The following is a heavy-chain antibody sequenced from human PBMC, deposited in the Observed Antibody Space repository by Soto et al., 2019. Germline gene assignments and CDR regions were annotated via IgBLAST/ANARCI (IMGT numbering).Heavy chain of an antibody. Sequence: SETLSLTCTVSGGSISSGDYYWNWIRQPPGKGLEWIGSIYYSGSTYYRTSLKSRVTISVGTSKNKFSLKLSSVTAAETAVYNCVRGDPGACSSTSCSDAFDLWGRGTMVTVSS. J-gene: IGHJ3*01. CDR3: VRGDPGACSSTSCSDAFDL. V-gene: IGHV4-30-4*01. D-gene: IGHD2-2*01. CDR2: IYYSGST. CDR1: GGSISSGDYY.